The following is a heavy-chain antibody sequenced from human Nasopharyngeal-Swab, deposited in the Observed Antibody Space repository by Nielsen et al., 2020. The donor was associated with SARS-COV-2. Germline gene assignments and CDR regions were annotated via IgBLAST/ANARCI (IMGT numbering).Heavy chain of an antibody. CDR1: GFSISGYW. J-gene: IGHJ4*02. CDR3: AKDISPSGSSSSEEHFDY. V-gene: IGHV3-74*01. D-gene: IGHD6-6*01. Sequence: GGSLRLSCAASGFSISGYWMHWVRQAPGKGLVWVSRISSDGGANYADSATGRFTISRDNAKNSLYLQMNSLRAEDTALYYCAKDISPSGSSSSEEHFDYWGQGTLVTVSS. CDR2: ISSDGGA.